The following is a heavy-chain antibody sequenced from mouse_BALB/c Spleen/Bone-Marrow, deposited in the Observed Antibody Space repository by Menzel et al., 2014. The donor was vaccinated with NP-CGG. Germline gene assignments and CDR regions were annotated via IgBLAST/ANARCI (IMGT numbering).Heavy chain of an antibody. CDR3: VRHRYDGYYFDY. J-gene: IGHJ2*01. CDR2: ISNGGGTT. D-gene: IGHD2-14*01. CDR1: GFTFSSYT. Sequence: EVKLVESGGGLVQPGGSLKLSCAASGFTFSSYTMSWFRQIPEKRLEWVAYISNGGGTTYYPDTVKGRFTISRDNAKNTLYLQMSSLKSEDTAMYYCVRHRYDGYYFDYWGQSTTLTVSS. V-gene: IGHV5-12-2*01.